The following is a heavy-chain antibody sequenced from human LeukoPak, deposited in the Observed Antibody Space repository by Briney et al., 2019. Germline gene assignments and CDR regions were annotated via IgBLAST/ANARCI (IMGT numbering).Heavy chain of an antibody. D-gene: IGHD3-10*01. CDR1: GFTYSSYG. V-gene: IGHV3-23*01. CDR2: ISGSGGST. CDR3: TRSGAGGAFDI. J-gene: IGHJ3*02. Sequence: GGSLRLSCAASGFTYSSYGMSWVRQAPGKGLEWVSAISGSGGSTYYADSVKGRFTISSDNAENTLYLELSSLRAEDTAVYYCTRSGAGGAFDIWGQGTMVGVSS.